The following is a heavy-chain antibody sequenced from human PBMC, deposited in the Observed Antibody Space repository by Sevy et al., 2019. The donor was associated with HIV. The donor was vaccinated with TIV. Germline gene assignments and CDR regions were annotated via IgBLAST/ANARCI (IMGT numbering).Heavy chain of an antibody. D-gene: IGHD3-3*01. CDR3: ARAGDVYYTESDCNKNWFDP. J-gene: IGHJ5*02. CDR1: GFTFSDYY. CDR2: ISSSGALV. V-gene: IGHV3-11*01. Sequence: GGSLRLSCAASGFTFSDYYMGWFRQAPGKGLEWVSYISSSGALVFYADSVEGRFTISSDNAKNSLFLQMNRLRADDTAIYYCARAGDVYYTESDCNKNWFDPWGQGTLVTVSS.